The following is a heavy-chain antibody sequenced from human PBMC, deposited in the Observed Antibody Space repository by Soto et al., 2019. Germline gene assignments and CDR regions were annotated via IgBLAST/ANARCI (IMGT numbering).Heavy chain of an antibody. CDR2: VNPDGGER. V-gene: IGHV3-7*01. J-gene: IGHJ5*02. CDR1: GFIFSGFW. Sequence: QLVESGGGLVQPGGSLRLSCAGSGFIFSGFWMSWVRQAPRQGLEWGANVNPDGGERYYVDSVKGRFFVSRDNAKNSLYLQMNSLEAGDTAVYYCARGRGWLDPWGQGTLVTVSS. CDR3: ARGRGWLDP.